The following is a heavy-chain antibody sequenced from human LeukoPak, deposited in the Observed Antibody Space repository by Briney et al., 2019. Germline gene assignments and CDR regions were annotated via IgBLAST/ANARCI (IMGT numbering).Heavy chain of an antibody. Sequence: GGSLRLSCAASGFTVSSNYMSWVRQAPGKGLEWVSYISSSGSTIYYADSVKGRFTISRDNAKNSLYLQMNSLRAEDTAVYYCARGRDYGGDAFDIWGQGTMVTVSS. CDR2: ISSSGSTI. CDR3: ARGRDYGGDAFDI. J-gene: IGHJ3*02. CDR1: GFTVSSNY. D-gene: IGHD4-17*01. V-gene: IGHV3-11*04.